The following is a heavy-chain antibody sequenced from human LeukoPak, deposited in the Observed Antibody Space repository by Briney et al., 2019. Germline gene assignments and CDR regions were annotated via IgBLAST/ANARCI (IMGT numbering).Heavy chain of an antibody. D-gene: IGHD3-10*01. CDR3: AKDTRIPPIRGVNSPYFDY. Sequence: GGSLRLSCTVSGFTVSSNSMSWVRQAPGKGLEWVSAISGSGGSTYYADSVKGRFTISRDNSKNMLYLQMNSLRAEDTAVYYCAKDTRIPPIRGVNSPYFDYWGQGTLVTVSS. CDR1: GFTVSSNS. CDR2: ISGSGGST. V-gene: IGHV3-23*01. J-gene: IGHJ4*02.